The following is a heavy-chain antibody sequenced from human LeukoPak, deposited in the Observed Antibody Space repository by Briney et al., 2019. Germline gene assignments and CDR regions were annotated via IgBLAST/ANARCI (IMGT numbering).Heavy chain of an antibody. V-gene: IGHV1-24*01. J-gene: IGHJ4*02. CDR1: GHTLTGLS. Sequence: ASVKVSCKVSGHTLTGLSMHWVRQAPGKGLEWMGGFDPEEGETTYAQKFQGRVTMTADTSTDTAYMGLSSLRSEDTAVYYCTTDLAIAAAGTYTSIDYWGQGTQVTVSS. D-gene: IGHD6-13*01. CDR2: FDPEEGET. CDR3: TTDLAIAAAGTYTSIDY.